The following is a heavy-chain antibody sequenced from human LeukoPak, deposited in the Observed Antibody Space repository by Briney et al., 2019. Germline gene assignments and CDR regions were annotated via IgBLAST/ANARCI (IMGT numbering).Heavy chain of an antibody. Sequence: ASVKVSCKASGYTFTSYDINWVRQATGQGLEWMGWISAYNGNTHYAQKFQGRVTMTTDTSTSTAYMELRSLRSGDTAVYYCALFYSSSHPFDYWGQGTLVTVSS. J-gene: IGHJ4*02. D-gene: IGHD6-6*01. V-gene: IGHV1-18*01. CDR3: ALFYSSSHPFDY. CDR1: GYTFTSYD. CDR2: ISAYNGNT.